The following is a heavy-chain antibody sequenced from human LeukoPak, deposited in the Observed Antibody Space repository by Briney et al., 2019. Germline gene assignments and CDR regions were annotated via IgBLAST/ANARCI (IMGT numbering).Heavy chain of an antibody. J-gene: IGHJ5*02. V-gene: IGHV4-39*01. Sequence: SGTLSLTCTVSGGSISSSSYYWGWFRQPPGKGLEWIGSIYYDGGTYYNPSLKSRATISVDMSRSQFSLKLSSVTAADTAVYYCASTNPSDWFDPWGQGTLVTVSS. CDR1: GGSISSSSYY. D-gene: IGHD2-2*01. CDR2: IYYDGGT. CDR3: ASTNPSDWFDP.